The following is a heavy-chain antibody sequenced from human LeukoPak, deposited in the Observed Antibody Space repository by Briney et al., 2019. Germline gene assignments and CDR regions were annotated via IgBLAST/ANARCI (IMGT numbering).Heavy chain of an antibody. CDR2: IIPMFGTA. V-gene: IGHV1-69*05. CDR1: RGTLISYV. Sequence: SVNVSCKASRGTLISYVISWVRQAPGQGLEWMGVIIPMFGTANNAQKLQGGVTLTTEESTNAVSMALSNLRSEDTDVYYCEGFGPLSTWIQLVAFEYWGQGTLVTVSS. D-gene: IGHD5-12*01. J-gene: IGHJ4*02. CDR3: EGFGPLSTWIQLVAFEY.